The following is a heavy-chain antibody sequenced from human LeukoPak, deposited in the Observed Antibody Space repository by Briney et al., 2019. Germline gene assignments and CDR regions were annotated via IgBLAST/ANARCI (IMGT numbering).Heavy chain of an antibody. D-gene: IGHD5-24*01. V-gene: IGHV1-2*04. Sequence: GASVKVSCKASGYTFSDYYMHWVRQAPGQGLEWMGWINPNSGGTNYAQKFQGWVTMTRDTSISTAYMELSRLRSDDTAVYYCARACRDGYNPDYWGQGTLVTVSS. CDR3: ARACRDGYNPDY. CDR2: INPNSGGT. CDR1: GYTFSDYY. J-gene: IGHJ4*02.